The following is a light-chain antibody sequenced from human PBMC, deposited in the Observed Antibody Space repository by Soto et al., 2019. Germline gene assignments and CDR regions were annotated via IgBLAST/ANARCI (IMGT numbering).Light chain of an antibody. CDR3: QQYYSYPGT. V-gene: IGKV1-8*01. CDR2: AAS. J-gene: IGKJ3*01. CDR1: QGISSY. Sequence: AIRMTQSPSSLSASTGDRVTITCRASQGISSYLAWYQQKPGEAPKLLIYAASTLQSGVPSRFSGSGSGTEFTLTISCLQSEDFATYYCQQYYSYPGTFGPGTKVDIK.